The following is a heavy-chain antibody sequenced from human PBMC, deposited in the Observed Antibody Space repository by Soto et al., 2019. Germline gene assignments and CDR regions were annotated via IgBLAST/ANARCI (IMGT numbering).Heavy chain of an antibody. CDR1: GGSISSSSYY. Sequence: PSETLSLTCTVSGGSISSSSYYWGWIRQPPGKGLEWIGSIYYSGSTYYNPSLKSRVTISVDTSKNQFSLNLTSVTAADTAVYYCARAQSGYGYFDYWGQGTLVTVSS. D-gene: IGHD5-12*01. CDR3: ARAQSGYGYFDY. J-gene: IGHJ4*02. V-gene: IGHV4-30-4*08. CDR2: IYYSGST.